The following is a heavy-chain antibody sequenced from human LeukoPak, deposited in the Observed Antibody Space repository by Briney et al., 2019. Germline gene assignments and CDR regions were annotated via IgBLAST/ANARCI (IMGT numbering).Heavy chain of an antibody. V-gene: IGHV4-34*01. CDR2: INHSGST. D-gene: IGHD3-3*01. J-gene: IGHJ6*03. CDR3: ARVVPLTIFGVVITRVYYYYYMDV. CDR1: SGSFSGYY. Sequence: PSETLSLTCAVYSGSFSGYYWSWIRQPPGKGLEWIGEINHSGSTNYNPSLKSRVTISVDTSKNQFSLKLSSVTAADTAVYYCARVVPLTIFGVVITRVYYYYYMDVWGKGTTVTVSS.